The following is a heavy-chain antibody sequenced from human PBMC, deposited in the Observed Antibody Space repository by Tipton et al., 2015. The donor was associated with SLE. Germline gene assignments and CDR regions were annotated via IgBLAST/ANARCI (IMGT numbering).Heavy chain of an antibody. D-gene: IGHD6-13*01. CDR1: GFSISSGYY. V-gene: IGHV4-38-2*02. CDR3: ARDSTFYRF. J-gene: IGHJ4*02. Sequence: TLSLTCTVSGFSISSGYYWGWIRQPPGRGLEWIGSIYYSGSTDYNPSLKSRVTLSVDTSKNQFSLKLSSVTAADTAVYYCARDSTFYRFWGEGTLVTVSS. CDR2: IYYSGST.